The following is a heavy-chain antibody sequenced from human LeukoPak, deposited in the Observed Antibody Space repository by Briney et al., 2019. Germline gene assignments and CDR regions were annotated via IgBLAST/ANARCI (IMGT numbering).Heavy chain of an antibody. CDR3: ARGGADLWSGSHYFDY. D-gene: IGHD3-3*01. Sequence: AGGSLRLSCAASGFTFSSYWMSWVRQAPGKGLEWVAKMKQDGSERYYVDSAKGRFTISRDNAKNSLYLQMNSLRAEDTAVYYCARGGADLWSGSHYFDYWGQGTLVTVSS. CDR1: GFTFSSYW. J-gene: IGHJ4*02. CDR2: MKQDGSER. V-gene: IGHV3-7*01.